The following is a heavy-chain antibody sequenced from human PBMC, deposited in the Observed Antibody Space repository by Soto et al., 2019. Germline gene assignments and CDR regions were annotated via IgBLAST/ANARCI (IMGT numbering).Heavy chain of an antibody. Sequence: SETLSLTCTVSGGSISSGGYYWSWIRQHPGKGLEWIGYIYYSGSTYYNPSLKSRVTISVDTSTNQFSLKLSSMTAADTAVYYCALRSMAVVPEYWGQGTLVTVSS. CDR3: ALRSMAVVPEY. CDR1: GGSISSGGYY. D-gene: IGHD3-22*01. V-gene: IGHV4-31*03. J-gene: IGHJ4*02. CDR2: IYYSGST.